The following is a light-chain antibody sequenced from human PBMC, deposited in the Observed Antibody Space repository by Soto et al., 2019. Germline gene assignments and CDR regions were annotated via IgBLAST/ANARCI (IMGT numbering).Light chain of an antibody. CDR1: QSVSSN. CDR3: QQRSSWPFT. J-gene: IGKJ3*01. Sequence: EIVLTQSPATLSLSPGERATLSCRASQSVSSNLAWYQQKPGQAPRLLIYGASNGAAGIPARFSGTGSGTDFTLTISSLEPEDFAVYYCQQRSSWPFTFGPGTKVDIK. V-gene: IGKV3-11*01. CDR2: GAS.